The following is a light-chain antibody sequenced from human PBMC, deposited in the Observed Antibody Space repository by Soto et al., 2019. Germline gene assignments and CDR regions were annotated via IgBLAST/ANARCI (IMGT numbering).Light chain of an antibody. CDR2: GAS. J-gene: IGKJ1*01. Sequence: EIVLTQSPGTLSLSPGERATLSCRASQSVSSSYLAGYQQKPGQAPRLLIYGASSRATGIPDRFSGSGSGTDFTLTISRLEPEDVAVYYCQQNGSSQSFGQGTKVAIK. CDR3: QQNGSSQS. V-gene: IGKV3-20*01. CDR1: QSVSSSY.